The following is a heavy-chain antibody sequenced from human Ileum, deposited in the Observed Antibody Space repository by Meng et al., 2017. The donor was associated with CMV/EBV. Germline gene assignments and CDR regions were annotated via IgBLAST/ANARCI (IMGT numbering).Heavy chain of an antibody. Sequence: QLQESGPGLVKPSETLSLTCTASGGSVNRNTYYWGWICQPPGKSLEWIGTIFDSGSAFYNPSLQSRVSVSIDMSRNQLSLSLSSVTAADTAVYYCVRDHGSSSWFFYWGQGTLVTVSS. CDR1: GGSVNRNTYY. D-gene: IGHD6-13*01. V-gene: IGHV4-39*07. CDR3: VRDHGSSSWFFY. CDR2: IFDSGSA. J-gene: IGHJ4*02.